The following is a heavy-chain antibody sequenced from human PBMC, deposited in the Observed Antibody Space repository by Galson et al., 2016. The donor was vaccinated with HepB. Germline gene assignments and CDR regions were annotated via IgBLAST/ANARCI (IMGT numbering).Heavy chain of an antibody. J-gene: IGHJ5*01. CDR2: IIPIFDTT. V-gene: IGHV1-69*13. D-gene: IGHD3-16*01. Sequence: SVKVSCKASGGTFRAYLISWVRQAPGQGLEWMGGIIPIFDTTNYAQNFQGRVTITADESTTTAYMELTRLQSQDTAVYYCASGLREDPPDSWGQGILVTVSS. CDR3: ASGLREDPPDS. CDR1: GGTFRAYL.